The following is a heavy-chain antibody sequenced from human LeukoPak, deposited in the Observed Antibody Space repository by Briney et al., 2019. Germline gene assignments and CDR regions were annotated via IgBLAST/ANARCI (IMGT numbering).Heavy chain of an antibody. CDR2: ISSSSSYI. CDR1: GFTFSSYS. CDR3: ARGGTSAIWFGELLPGFDY. J-gene: IGHJ4*02. V-gene: IGHV3-21*01. D-gene: IGHD3-10*01. Sequence: PERSLRLSCAASGFTFSSYSMNWVRQAPGKGLEWVSSISSSSSYIYYADSVKGRFTISRDNAKNSLYLQMNSLRAEDTAVYYCARGGTSAIWFGELLPGFDYWGQGTLVTVSS.